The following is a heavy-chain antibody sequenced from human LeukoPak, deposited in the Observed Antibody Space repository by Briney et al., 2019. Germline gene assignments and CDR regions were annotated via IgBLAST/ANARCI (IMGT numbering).Heavy chain of an antibody. CDR1: GFTFSSYA. Sequence: GGSLRLSCAVSGFTFSSYAMSWVRQAPGKGLEWVSAISGSGGSTYYAGSVKGRFTISRDNSKNTLYLQMNSLRAEDTAVYYCAKLEGSRWDYYYYYMDVWGKGTTVTVSS. D-gene: IGHD6-13*01. V-gene: IGHV3-23*01. J-gene: IGHJ6*03. CDR3: AKLEGSRWDYYYYYMDV. CDR2: ISGSGGST.